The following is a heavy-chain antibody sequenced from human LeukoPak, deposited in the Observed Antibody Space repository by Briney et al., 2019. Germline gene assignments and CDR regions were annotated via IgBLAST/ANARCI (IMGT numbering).Heavy chain of an antibody. CDR3: ARSTTPYSSSWFRFDP. Sequence: PGGSLRLSCAASGFTFSPYGMNWVRQAPGKGLEWISSISSSSSYIYYADSVRGRFTISRDNAKNSLFLQMNSLRAEDTAVYYCARSTTPYSSSWFRFDPWGQGTLVTVSS. CDR1: GFTFSPYG. J-gene: IGHJ5*02. D-gene: IGHD6-13*01. V-gene: IGHV3-21*01. CDR2: ISSSSSYI.